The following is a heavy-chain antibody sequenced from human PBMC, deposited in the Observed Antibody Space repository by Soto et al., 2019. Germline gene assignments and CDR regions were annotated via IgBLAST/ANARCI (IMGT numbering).Heavy chain of an antibody. D-gene: IGHD4-17*01. Sequence: VVPKKSRKKGAEYSFINYCSRWVLQMPGKGLEYMGIIYPSDSTTRYSPSFQGQVTISADKSISTAYLQWNSLKASDTAMYYCARHGFYGDYSSNYFDPWGQGTLVTVSS. V-gene: IGHV5-51*01. J-gene: IGHJ5*01. CDR1: EYSFINYC. CDR3: ARHGFYGDYSSNYFDP. CDR2: IYPSDSTT.